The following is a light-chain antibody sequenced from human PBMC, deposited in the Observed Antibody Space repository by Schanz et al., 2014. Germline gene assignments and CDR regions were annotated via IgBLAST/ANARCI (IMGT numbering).Light chain of an antibody. CDR3: NSYAGSNNVI. CDR1: SSDVGGYNY. CDR2: EVS. Sequence: QSALTQPPSASGSPGQSVTFSCTGTSSDVGGYNYVSWYQQHPGRAPKLMIYEVSKRPSGVPDRFSGSKSGNTASLTVSGLQAEDEADYYCNSYAGSNNVIFGGGTKLTV. V-gene: IGLV2-8*01. J-gene: IGLJ2*01.